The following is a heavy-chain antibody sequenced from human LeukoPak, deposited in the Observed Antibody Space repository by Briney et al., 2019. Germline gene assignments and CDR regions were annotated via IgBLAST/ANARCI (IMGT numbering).Heavy chain of an antibody. CDR2: ISGSGGST. J-gene: IGHJ4*02. D-gene: IGHD5-24*01. Sequence: GSLRLSCAASGFTFSSYAMSWVRQAPGKGLEWVSAISGSGGSTYYADSVKGRFTISRDNSKNTLYLQMNSLRAEDTAVYYCGSLRCLQRTSDIDYWGQGTLVTVSS. CDR3: GSLRCLQRTSDIDY. V-gene: IGHV3-23*01. CDR1: GFTFSSYA.